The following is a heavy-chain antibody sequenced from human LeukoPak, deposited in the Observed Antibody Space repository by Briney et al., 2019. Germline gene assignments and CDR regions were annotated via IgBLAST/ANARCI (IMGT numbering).Heavy chain of an antibody. CDR1: GYTFTGYY. Sequence: ASVKVSCKASGYTFTGYYMHWVRQAPGQGLEWMGWMNPNSGNTGYAQKFQGRVTITRNTSISTAYMELSSLRSEDTAVYYCARGGSHRSSWYYFDYWGQGTLVTVSS. CDR2: MNPNSGNT. V-gene: IGHV1-8*03. D-gene: IGHD6-13*01. J-gene: IGHJ4*02. CDR3: ARGGSHRSSWYYFDY.